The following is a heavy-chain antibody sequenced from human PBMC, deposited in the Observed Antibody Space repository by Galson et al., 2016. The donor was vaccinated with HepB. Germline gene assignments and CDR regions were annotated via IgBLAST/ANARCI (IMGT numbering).Heavy chain of an antibody. CDR1: GYTFTNYG. CDR3: ARSRGAGEYFEY. CDR2: ISAYNGNT. Sequence: SVKVSCKASGYTFTNYGISWVRQAPGQGLEWMGWISAYNGNTNYAQKLQDRVTMTTDTSTTTAYMELRSLRSDDTAVYYCARSRGAGEYFEYWGQGTQVTASS. D-gene: IGHD3-10*01. V-gene: IGHV1-18*01. J-gene: IGHJ4*02.